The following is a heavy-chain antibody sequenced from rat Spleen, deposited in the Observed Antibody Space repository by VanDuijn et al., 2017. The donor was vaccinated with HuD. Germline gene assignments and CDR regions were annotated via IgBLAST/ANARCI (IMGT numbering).Heavy chain of an antibody. Sequence: EVQLVESDGGLVQPGRSLKLSCAASGFTSSDYYMAWVRQAPTKGLEWVATISYDGSSTYYRDSVKGRFTISRDNAKSTLYLQMDSLRSEDTATYYCARPPYNNYFDYWGQGVMVTVSS. CDR3: ARPPYNNYFDY. V-gene: IGHV5-29*01. CDR2: ISYDGSST. J-gene: IGHJ2*01. D-gene: IGHD1-10*01. CDR1: GFTSSDYY.